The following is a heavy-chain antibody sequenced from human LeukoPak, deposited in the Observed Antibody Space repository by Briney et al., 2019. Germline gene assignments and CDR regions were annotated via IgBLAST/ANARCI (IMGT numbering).Heavy chain of an antibody. CDR1: GLTFSSYW. J-gene: IGHJ1*01. CDR2: INSDGSST. D-gene: IGHD6-13*01. V-gene: IGHV3-74*01. Sequence: GGSLRLSCAASGLTFSSYWMHWVRHAPGKGLVWVSRINSDGSSTSYADSVKGRFTISRDNAKNTLYLQMNSLRAEDTAVYYCAPSSSWSEYFQHWGQGTLVTVSS. CDR3: APSSSWSEYFQH.